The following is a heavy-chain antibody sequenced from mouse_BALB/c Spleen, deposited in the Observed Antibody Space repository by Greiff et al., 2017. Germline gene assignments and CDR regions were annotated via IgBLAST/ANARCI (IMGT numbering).Heavy chain of an antibody. CDR1: GFTFTDYY. CDR3: GGDKWVLYAMDY. J-gene: IGHJ4*01. V-gene: IGHV7-3*02. CDR2: IRNKANGYTT. Sequence: EVLLVESGGGLVQPGGSLRLSCATSGFTFTDYYMSWVRQPPGKALEWLGFIRNKANGYTTEYSASVKGRFTISRDNSQSILYLLMNTLSAEDRATYYCGGDKWVLYAMDYWGQGTSVTVSS.